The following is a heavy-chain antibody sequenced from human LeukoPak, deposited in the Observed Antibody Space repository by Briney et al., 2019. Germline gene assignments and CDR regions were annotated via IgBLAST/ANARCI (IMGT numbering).Heavy chain of an antibody. D-gene: IGHD3-16*02. CDR3: ARTREYDYVWGSYRYTPGAFDI. CDR2: INPNSGGT. CDR1: GYTFTGYY. V-gene: IGHV1-2*02. Sequence: GASVKVSCKASGYTFTGYYMHWVRQAPGQGLEWMGWINPNSGGTNYAQKFQGRVTMTRDTSISTAYMELSRLRSDDTAVYYCARTREYDYVWGSYRYTPGAFDIWGQGTMVTVSS. J-gene: IGHJ3*02.